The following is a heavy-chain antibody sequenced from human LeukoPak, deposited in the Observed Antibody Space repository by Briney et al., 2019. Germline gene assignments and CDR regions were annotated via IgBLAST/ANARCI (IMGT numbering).Heavy chain of an antibody. CDR3: ARDPTTRKPRGSFDY. D-gene: IGHD1-14*01. CDR1: GFTFSSYA. Sequence: GGSLRLSCAASGFTFSSYAMSWVRQAPGKGLEWVSGIGGSGGSTYYADSVKGRFTISRDNAKNSLYLQMNSLRAEDTAVYYCARDPTTRKPRGSFDYWGQGTLVTVSS. J-gene: IGHJ4*02. V-gene: IGHV3-23*01. CDR2: IGGSGGST.